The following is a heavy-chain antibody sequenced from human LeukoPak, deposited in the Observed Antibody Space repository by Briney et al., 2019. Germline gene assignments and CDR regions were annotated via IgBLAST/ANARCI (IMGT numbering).Heavy chain of an antibody. CDR1: GYTFTGSY. D-gene: IGHD5-18*01. Sequence: ASVKVSCKASGYTFTGSYMHWGRQAPEKGLEWLGWINPNSGGTNYAQKFQGRVTMTRDTSISTAYMELSRLRSDDTAVYYCARDHYTGYSYGFDYWGQGTLVTVSS. CDR3: ARDHYTGYSYGFDY. J-gene: IGHJ4*02. V-gene: IGHV1-2*02. CDR2: INPNSGGT.